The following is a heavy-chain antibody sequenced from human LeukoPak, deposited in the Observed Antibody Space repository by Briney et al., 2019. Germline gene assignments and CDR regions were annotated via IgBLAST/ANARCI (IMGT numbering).Heavy chain of an antibody. CDR2: IISISSYI. CDR1: GFIFSSYW. Sequence: GSLILSCAASGFIFSSYWMHWVRQAPGNRQERVSSIISISSYIYYADSVKDRFTISRDNAKNSLYLQMNSLRAEDTAVYYCARDRVETAIGGYYYMDVWGKGTTVTVSS. D-gene: IGHD5-18*01. V-gene: IGHV3-21*01. J-gene: IGHJ6*03. CDR3: ARDRVETAIGGYYYMDV.